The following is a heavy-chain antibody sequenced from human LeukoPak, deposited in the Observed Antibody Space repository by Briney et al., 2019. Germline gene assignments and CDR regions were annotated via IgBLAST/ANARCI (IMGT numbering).Heavy chain of an antibody. D-gene: IGHD2-15*01. J-gene: IGHJ6*02. V-gene: IGHV4-31*03. Sequence: SQTLSLTCTVSGGSIGSGGYYWSWIRQHPGKGLEWIGYIYYSGSPYYTPSLKSRVKISVDTSTNQFSLKLSSVTAADTAVYYCAPLDPANCSGGSCSQYGMDVWGHGTTVTVSS. CDR3: APLDPANCSGGSCSQYGMDV. CDR1: GGSIGSGGYY. CDR2: IYYSGSP.